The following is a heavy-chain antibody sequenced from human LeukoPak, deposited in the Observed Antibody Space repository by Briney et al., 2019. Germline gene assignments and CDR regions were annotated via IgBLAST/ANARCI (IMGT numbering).Heavy chain of an antibody. CDR2: ISSDGNNK. CDR3: ARPAGYSSSWAPE. V-gene: IGHV3-30-3*01. D-gene: IGHD6-13*01. CDR1: GFTFSSSA. Sequence: GGSLRLSCAASGFTFSSSAMHWVRQAPGKGLEWVTVISSDGNNKYYADSVKGRFTISRDNSKNTLHLQMSSLRAEDTAVYYCARPAGYSSSWAPEWGQGTLVTVSS. J-gene: IGHJ4*02.